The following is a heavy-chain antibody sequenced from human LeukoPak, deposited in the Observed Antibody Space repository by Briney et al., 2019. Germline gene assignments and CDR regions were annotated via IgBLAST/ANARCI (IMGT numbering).Heavy chain of an antibody. CDR2: IYDSGST. CDR1: GGSISSGGYY. D-gene: IGHD3-3*01. J-gene: IGHJ6*02. Sequence: PSETLSLTCTVSGGSISSGGYYWSWIRQPPGMGLEWIGYIYDSGSTNYNPSLKSRVTISVDTSKNQFSLKLSSVAAADTAVYYCARDFRSGYPYYYYYGMDVWGQGTTVTVSS. V-gene: IGHV4-61*08. CDR3: ARDFRSGYPYYYYYGMDV.